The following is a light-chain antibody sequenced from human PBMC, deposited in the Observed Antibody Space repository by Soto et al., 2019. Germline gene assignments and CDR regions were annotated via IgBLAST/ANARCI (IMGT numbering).Light chain of an antibody. Sequence: QSALTQPASVSGSPGQSITISCTGTSGDVGGYYSVSWYQQYPGRAPQLMIYDVSNQPSGVSNRFSGSKSGNTASLTIAGLQAEDEADYYCSSYTTSSTYVFGTGTKVTVL. CDR1: SGDVGGYYS. V-gene: IGLV2-14*01. J-gene: IGLJ1*01. CDR3: SSYTTSSTYV. CDR2: DVS.